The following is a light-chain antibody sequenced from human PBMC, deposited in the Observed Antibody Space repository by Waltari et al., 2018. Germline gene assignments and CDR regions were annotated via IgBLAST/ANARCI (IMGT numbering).Light chain of an antibody. V-gene: IGKV3-20*01. CDR3: QQYGSASYT. CDR2: GAS. CDR1: QCVSSSY. Sequence: EIVLTQSPGTLSLSPGERATLSCRASQCVSSSYLAWYQQKPGQPPRLLIYGASSRATGIPDRFSGSGYGTDFTLTISRLEPEDVEVYYCQQYGSASYTFGQGTKLEIK. J-gene: IGKJ2*01.